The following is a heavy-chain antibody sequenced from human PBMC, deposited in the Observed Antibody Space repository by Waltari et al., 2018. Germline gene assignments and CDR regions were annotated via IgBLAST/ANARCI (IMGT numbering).Heavy chain of an antibody. CDR3: ARELRSAFRRYSSSSAFDY. CDR1: GYTFTSYS. V-gene: IGHV1-18*01. J-gene: IGHJ4*02. Sequence: QVQLVQSGAEGKKPGASVKVSCKPSGYTFTSYSISWVRPAPGAGLEWMGRISAYNGNTNYAQKLQGRVTMTTDTSTSTAYMELRSLRSDDTAVYYCARELRSAFRRYSSSSAFDYWGQGTLVTVSS. CDR2: ISAYNGNT. D-gene: IGHD6-6*01.